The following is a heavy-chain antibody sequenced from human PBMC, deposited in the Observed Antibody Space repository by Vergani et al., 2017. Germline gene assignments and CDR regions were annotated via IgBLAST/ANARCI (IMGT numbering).Heavy chain of an antibody. D-gene: IGHD6-19*01. Sequence: EVQPVESGGGLVKPGGSLRLSCTTSGFTFSSAWMSWVRQAPGKGLEWLSYISSSGTTIYYADSVKGRFTISRDNARNSLYLQMNSLRAGDTAIYYCARQGLAGYDWGQGALVTVSS. V-gene: IGHV3-48*01. CDR2: ISSSGTTI. CDR1: GFTFSSAW. CDR3: ARQGLAGYD. J-gene: IGHJ4*02.